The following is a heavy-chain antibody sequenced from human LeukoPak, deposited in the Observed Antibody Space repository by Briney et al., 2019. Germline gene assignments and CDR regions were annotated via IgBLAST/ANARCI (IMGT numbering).Heavy chain of an antibody. CDR2: ISGSGGST. V-gene: IGHV3-23*01. CDR1: GFTFSSYA. D-gene: IGHD3-22*01. J-gene: IGHJ4*02. Sequence: GGSLRLSCAASGFTFSSYATSWVRQAPGKGLEWVSAISGSGGSTYYADSVKGRFTISRDNSKNTLYLQMNSLRAEDTAVYYCAKDLMYYYDSSGYSDYWGQGTLVTVSS. CDR3: AKDLMYYYDSSGYSDY.